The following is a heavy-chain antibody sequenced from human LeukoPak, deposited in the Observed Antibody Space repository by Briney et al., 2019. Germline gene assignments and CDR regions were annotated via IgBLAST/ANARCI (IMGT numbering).Heavy chain of an antibody. D-gene: IGHD5-24*01. CDR3: AGIELATTKFAH. CDR1: GGSFSAYY. V-gene: IGHV4-34*01. J-gene: IGHJ5*02. CDR2: TSHTGGT. Sequence: SETLSLTCTVYGGSFSAYYWTWIRQPPGKGLEWIEETSHTGGTNNNPSLKSRVTISVDSSQIQFYLKVRSVTAADTAVYYCAGIELATTKFAHWGQGTLVAVSS.